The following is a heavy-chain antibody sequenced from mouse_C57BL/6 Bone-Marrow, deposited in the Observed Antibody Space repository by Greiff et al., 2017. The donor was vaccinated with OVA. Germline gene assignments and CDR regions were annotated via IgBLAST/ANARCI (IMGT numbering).Heavy chain of an antibody. CDR2: IYPGNSDT. CDR1: GYTFTSYW. Sequence: EVQLQQSGTVLVRPGASVKMSCKASGYTFTSYWMHWVKQRPGQGLEWIGAIYPGNSDTSYNQKFKGKAKLTADTSASTAYMKLSSLTKEASAVYYCTGTGAQASFAYWGQGTLVTVSA. J-gene: IGHJ3*01. V-gene: IGHV1-5*01. CDR3: TGTGAQASFAY. D-gene: IGHD3-2*02.